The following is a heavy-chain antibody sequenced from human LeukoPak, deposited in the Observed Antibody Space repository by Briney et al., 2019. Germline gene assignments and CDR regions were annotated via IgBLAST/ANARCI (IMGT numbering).Heavy chain of an antibody. CDR3: ARHLHSGSGTAFQE. CDR2: INHSGST. V-gene: IGHV4-34*01. D-gene: IGHD3-10*01. J-gene: IGHJ4*02. Sequence: SETLSLTCAVYGGSFSGYYWSWIRQPPGKGLEWIGEINHSGSTKYNPSLKSRVTISVDTSKNQFSLKLSSVTAADTAVYYCARHLHSGSGTAFQEWGQGTLVTVSS. CDR1: GGSFSGYY.